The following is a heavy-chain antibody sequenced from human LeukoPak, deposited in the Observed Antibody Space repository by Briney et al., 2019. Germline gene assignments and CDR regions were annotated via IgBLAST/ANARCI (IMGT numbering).Heavy chain of an antibody. D-gene: IGHD5-12*01. J-gene: IGHJ4*02. CDR3: AREEHGYSGDY. CDR2: ISAFNGVT. Sequence: VASVKVSCKASGYTFNTYGITWVRQAPGRGLEWMGWISAFNGVTNYAQKLQGRVTMTTDTSTTTAYMELRSLTFNDTAVYYCAREEHGYSGDYWGQGTLVTVSS. CDR1: GYTFNTYG. V-gene: IGHV1-18*01.